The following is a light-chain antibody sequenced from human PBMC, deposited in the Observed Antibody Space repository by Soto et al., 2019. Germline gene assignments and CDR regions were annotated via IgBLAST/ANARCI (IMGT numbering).Light chain of an antibody. V-gene: IGKV1-39*01. CDR1: QNINNF. J-gene: IGKJ1*01. CDR2: AAS. CDR3: QQSYSNSWT. Sequence: DLQMTQSPSSLSASVGDRVTITCRASQNINNFLNWYQQKRGKAPNLLISAASSLQSGVPPRFSGSGSGTDFTLTISSLQPEDFAIYYCQQSYSNSWTFGQGTKVEIK.